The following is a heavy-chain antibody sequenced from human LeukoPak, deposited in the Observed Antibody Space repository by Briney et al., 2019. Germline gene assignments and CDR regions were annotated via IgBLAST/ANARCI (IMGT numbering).Heavy chain of an antibody. V-gene: IGHV3-7*03. J-gene: IGHJ6*04. Sequence: GGSLRLSCAASGFTFSSYWMNWVRQAPGKGPEWVANIKQDGSEKYYVDSVKARFTVSRDNAKNSLYLQMNSLRAEDTAVYYCARDTGYGMDVWGKGTTVTVSS. CDR1: GFTFSSYW. CDR3: ARDTGYGMDV. D-gene: IGHD1-14*01. CDR2: IKQDGSEK.